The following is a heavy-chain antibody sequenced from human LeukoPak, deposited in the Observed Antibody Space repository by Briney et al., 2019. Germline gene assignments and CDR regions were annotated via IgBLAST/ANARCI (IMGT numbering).Heavy chain of an antibody. D-gene: IGHD6-25*01. CDR2: ISSSSSYI. J-gene: IGHJ3*02. Sequence: GGSLRLSCAASGFTFSSYSMNWVRQAPGKGLEWVSSISSSSSYIYYADSVKSRLTISRDNAKNSLYLQMNSVRAEDTAVYYCARSGPDDAFDIWGQGTMVTVSS. V-gene: IGHV3-21*01. CDR1: GFTFSSYS. CDR3: ARSGPDDAFDI.